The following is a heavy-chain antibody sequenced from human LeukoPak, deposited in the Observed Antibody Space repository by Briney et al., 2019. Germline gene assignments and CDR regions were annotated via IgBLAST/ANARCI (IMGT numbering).Heavy chain of an antibody. CDR1: GFTFDDYA. CDR2: ISWNSGCI. CDR3: AKGASPALYDSSGSFDY. D-gene: IGHD3-22*01. V-gene: IGHV3-9*01. Sequence: GRSLRLSCAASGFTFDDYAMHWVRQAPGKGLEWVSGISWNSGCIGYADSVKGRFTISRDNAKNSLYLQMNSLRAEDTALYYCAKGASPALYDSSGSFDYWGQGTLVTVSS. J-gene: IGHJ4*02.